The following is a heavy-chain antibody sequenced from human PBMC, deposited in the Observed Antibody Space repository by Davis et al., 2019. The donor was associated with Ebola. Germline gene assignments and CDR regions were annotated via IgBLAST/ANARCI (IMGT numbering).Heavy chain of an antibody. Sequence: GESLKISCAASEFTFSDFAMHWVRQAPGKGLEWVALITYDGRNNYSADSVKGRFTISRDSSKNTLYLEMNSLRHEDTAVYYCAKDLFRAVAGDLYYYYYDMDVWGQGTTVTVSS. CDR1: EFTFSDFA. D-gene: IGHD6-19*01. CDR3: AKDLFRAVAGDLYYYYYDMDV. J-gene: IGHJ6*02. V-gene: IGHV3-30*01. CDR2: ITYDGRNN.